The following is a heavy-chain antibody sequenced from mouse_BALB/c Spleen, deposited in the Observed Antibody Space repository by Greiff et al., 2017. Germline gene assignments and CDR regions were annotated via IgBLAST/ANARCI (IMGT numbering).Heavy chain of an antibody. Sequence: EVKLVESGGGLVKPGGSLKLSCAASGFTFSSYAMSWVRQTPEKRLEWVATISSGGSYTYYPDSVKGRFTISRDNAKNTLYLQMSSLRSEDTAMYYCARHYYGYAYWGQGTLVTVSA. V-gene: IGHV5-9-3*01. CDR2: ISSGGSYT. CDR1: GFTFSSYA. D-gene: IGHD1-2*01. J-gene: IGHJ3*01. CDR3: ARHYYGYAY.